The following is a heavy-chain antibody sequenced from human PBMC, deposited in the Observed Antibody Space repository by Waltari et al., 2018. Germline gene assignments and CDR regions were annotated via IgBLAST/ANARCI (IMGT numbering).Heavy chain of an antibody. V-gene: IGHV1-69*04. J-gene: IGHJ4*02. D-gene: IGHD2-15*01. Sequence: QVQLVQSGAEVKKPGSSVKVSCKASGGTFSSHAISWVRQAPGQGLAWMGTIIPILGIANYAQKFQGRVTITADESTSTAYMELSSLRSEDTAVYYCASGGTMVVTLDYWGQGTLVTVSS. CDR1: GGTFSSHA. CDR3: ASGGTMVVTLDY. CDR2: IIPILGIA.